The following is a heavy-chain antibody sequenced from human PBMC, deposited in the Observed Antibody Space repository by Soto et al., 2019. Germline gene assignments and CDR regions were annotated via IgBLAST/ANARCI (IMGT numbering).Heavy chain of an antibody. D-gene: IGHD6-13*01. J-gene: IGHJ5*02. CDR3: ARDRGVLLTSGYRGYSSSWYWFDP. V-gene: IGHV1-18*01. CDR1: GYTFTSYG. CDR2: ISAYNGNT. Sequence: QVQLVQSGAEVKKPGASVKVSCKASGYTFTSYGISWVRQAPGQGLEWMGWISAYNGNTNYAQKLQGRVTMTTDTSTSTAYMELRSLRSDDTAVYYCARDRGVLLTSGYRGYSSSWYWFDPWGQGTLVTVSS.